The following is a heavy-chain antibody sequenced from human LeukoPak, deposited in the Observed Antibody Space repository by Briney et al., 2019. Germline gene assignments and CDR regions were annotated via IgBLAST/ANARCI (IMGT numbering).Heavy chain of an antibody. D-gene: IGHD1-26*01. Sequence: SETLSLTCTVSGDSFSSYYWSWIRQPAGKGLECIGRIYTSGGTNYNPSLTSRVTISLDTSRNQFSLKVTSLTDAVTAVYYSARAPIGSHLDYWGPGTLVTVSS. V-gene: IGHV4-4*07. CDR1: GDSFSSYY. CDR2: IYTSGGT. J-gene: IGHJ4*02. CDR3: ARAPIGSHLDY.